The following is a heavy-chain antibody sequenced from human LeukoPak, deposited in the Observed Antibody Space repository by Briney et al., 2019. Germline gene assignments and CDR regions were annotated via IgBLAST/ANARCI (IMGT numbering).Heavy chain of an antibody. D-gene: IGHD6-13*01. Sequence: SVKVSCKASGGTFSSYAISWVRQAPGQGLEWMGRIIPILGIANYAQKFQGRVTITADKSTSTAYMELSSLRSEDTAVYYCARGRGIAAAGTGDEYFQHWGQGTLVTVSS. CDR3: ARGRGIAAAGTGDEYFQH. CDR2: IIPILGIA. J-gene: IGHJ1*01. V-gene: IGHV1-69*04. CDR1: GGTFSSYA.